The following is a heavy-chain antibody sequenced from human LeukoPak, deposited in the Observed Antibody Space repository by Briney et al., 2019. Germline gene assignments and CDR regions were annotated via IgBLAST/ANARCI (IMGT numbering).Heavy chain of an antibody. Sequence: ASVKVSCKASGYTFTTYYIHWVRQAPRQGLEWMGWINPSSGGTNYAQKFQGRVTMTRDTSISTAYMELSRLRSDDTAVYYCARGVVAATFYYYMDVWGKGTTVTVSS. CDR2: INPSSGGT. CDR3: ARGVVAATFYYYMDV. J-gene: IGHJ6*03. V-gene: IGHV1-2*02. CDR1: GYTFTTYY. D-gene: IGHD2-15*01.